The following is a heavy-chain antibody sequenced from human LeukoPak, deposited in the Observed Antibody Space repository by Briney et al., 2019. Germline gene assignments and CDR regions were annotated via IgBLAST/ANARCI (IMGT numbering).Heavy chain of an antibody. CDR2: IIPIFGTA. J-gene: IGHJ3*02. CDR1: GGTFSSYT. Sequence: ASVKVSCKASGGTFSSYTISWVRQAPGQGLEWMGGIIPIFGTANYAQKFQGRVTITADESTSTAYMELSSLRSEDTAVYYCARDDITMVRGEHAFDIWGQGTMVTVSS. V-gene: IGHV1-69*13. CDR3: ARDDITMVRGEHAFDI. D-gene: IGHD3-10*01.